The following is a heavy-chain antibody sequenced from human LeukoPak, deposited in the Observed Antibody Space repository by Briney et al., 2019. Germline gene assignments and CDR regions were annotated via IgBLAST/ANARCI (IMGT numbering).Heavy chain of an antibody. J-gene: IGHJ4*02. CDR3: ASSGIAAAGTDY. V-gene: IGHV4-34*01. Sequence: SETLSLTCAVYGGSLSGYYWSWIRQPPGKGLEWIGEINHSGSTNYNPSLKSRVTISVDTSKNQFSLKLSSVTAADTAVYYCASSGIAAAGTDYWGQGTLVTVSS. D-gene: IGHD6-13*01. CDR2: INHSGST. CDR1: GGSLSGYY.